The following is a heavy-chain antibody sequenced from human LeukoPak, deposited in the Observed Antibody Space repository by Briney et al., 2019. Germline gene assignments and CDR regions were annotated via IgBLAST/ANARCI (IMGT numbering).Heavy chain of an antibody. J-gene: IGHJ5*02. D-gene: IGHD6-13*01. V-gene: IGHV3-9*01. CDR2: ISWNSGSI. CDR3: AKDPVAYSSSWLNWFDP. Sequence: GGSLRLSCAASGFTFDNYAMHWVRQAPGKGLEWVSGISWNSGSIGYADSVKGRFTISRDNAKNSLYLQMNSLRAEDTALYYCAKDPVAYSSSWLNWFDPWGQGTLVTVSS. CDR1: GFTFDNYA.